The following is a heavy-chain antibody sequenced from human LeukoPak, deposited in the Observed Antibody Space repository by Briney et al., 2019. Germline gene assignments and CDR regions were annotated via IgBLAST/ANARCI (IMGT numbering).Heavy chain of an antibody. D-gene: IGHD1-26*01. CDR3: AKSLATYYYYYYMDV. Sequence: GGSLRLSCAASGFTFSSYGMHWVRQAPGKGLEWVAVIWYDGSNKYYADSVKGRFTISRDNSKNTLYLQMNSLRAEDTAVYYCAKSLATYYYYYYMDVWGKGTTVTVSS. J-gene: IGHJ6*03. CDR2: IWYDGSNK. CDR1: GFTFSSYG. V-gene: IGHV3-33*06.